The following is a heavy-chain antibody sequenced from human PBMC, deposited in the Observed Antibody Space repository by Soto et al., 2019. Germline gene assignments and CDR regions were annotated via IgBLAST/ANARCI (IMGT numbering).Heavy chain of an antibody. CDR3: ARAYGGNPALFDP. Sequence: EVQLVESGGGLIQPGGSLRLSCAASGFTVSRDYMSWVRQAPGKGLEWVSVIYTGGSTYYADSVKGRVTFSRDNSKNTLYLQMNSLRAEDTAVYYCARAYGGNPALFDPWGQGTLVTVSS. D-gene: IGHD4-17*01. J-gene: IGHJ5*02. CDR1: GFTVSRDY. V-gene: IGHV3-53*01. CDR2: IYTGGST.